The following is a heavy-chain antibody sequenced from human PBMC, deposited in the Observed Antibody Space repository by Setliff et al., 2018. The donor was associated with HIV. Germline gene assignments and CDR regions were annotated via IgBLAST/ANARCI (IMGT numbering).Heavy chain of an antibody. D-gene: IGHD3-3*01. V-gene: IGHV1-8*01. CDR1: GYTFTSYD. J-gene: IGHJ6*02. CDR3: VRTYYNFWSGDYYYYGMDV. Sequence: ASVKVSCKASGYTFTSYDINWVRQATGQGLEWMGWMNPKSGSTSYAQKFQGRVTMTRDTSTSTVYMELSSLRSEDTAVYYCVRTYYNFWSGDYYYYGMDVWGQGTTVTVSS. CDR2: MNPKSGST.